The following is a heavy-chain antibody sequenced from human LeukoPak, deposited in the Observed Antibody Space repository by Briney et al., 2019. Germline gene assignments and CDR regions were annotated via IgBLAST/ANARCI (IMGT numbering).Heavy chain of an antibody. CDR3: ARDPQYYYYYYGMDV. J-gene: IGHJ6*02. CDR1: GYTFTSYG. CDR2: ISAYNGNT. Sequence: ASVKVSCKASGYTFTSYGISWVRQAPGQGLEWMGWISAYNGNTNYAQKLQGRVTMTTDTSTSTAYMELRSLRSDDTAVYYCARDPQYYYYYYGMDVWGQGTTVTVSS. V-gene: IGHV1-18*01.